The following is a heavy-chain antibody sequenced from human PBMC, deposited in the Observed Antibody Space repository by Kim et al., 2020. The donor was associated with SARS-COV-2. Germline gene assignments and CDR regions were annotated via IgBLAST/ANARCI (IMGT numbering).Heavy chain of an antibody. CDR2: INTNTGNP. V-gene: IGHV7-4-1*02. D-gene: IGHD2-21*02. CDR3: ALCGGDCHLWYFDL. CDR1: GYTFTSYA. Sequence: ASVKVSCKASGYTFTSYAMNWVRQAPGQGLEWMGWINTNTGNPTYAQGFTGRFVFSLDTSVSTAYLQISSLKAEDTAVYYCALCGGDCHLWYFDLWGRGTLVTVSS. J-gene: IGHJ2*01.